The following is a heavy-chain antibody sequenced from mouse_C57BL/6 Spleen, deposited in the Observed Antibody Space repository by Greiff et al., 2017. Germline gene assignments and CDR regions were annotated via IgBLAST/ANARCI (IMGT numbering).Heavy chain of an antibody. CDR1: GYTFTSYW. D-gene: IGHD1-1*01. CDR3: ARKGVYYGSSYVPYWYFDV. Sequence: VQLQQPGAELVKPGASVKMSCKASGYTFTSYWITWVKPRPGQGLEWIGDIYPGSGSTNYNEKFKSKATLTVDTSSSTAYMQLSSLTSEDSAVYYCARKGVYYGSSYVPYWYFDVWGTGTTVTVSS. V-gene: IGHV1-55*01. CDR2: IYPGSGST. J-gene: IGHJ1*03.